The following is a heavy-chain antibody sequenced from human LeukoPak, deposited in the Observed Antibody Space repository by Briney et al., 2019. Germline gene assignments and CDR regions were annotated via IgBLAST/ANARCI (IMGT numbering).Heavy chain of an antibody. CDR3: ARGGSAWDNPFDY. D-gene: IGHD6-19*01. CDR2: INPNNGDT. J-gene: IGHJ4*02. Sequence: ASVKVSCKASGYIFTTYFIHWVRQAPGQGLEWMGWINPNNGDTNYVQKFQGRVTMTRDTSISTAYMELSRLRADDTAVFYCARGGSAWDNPFDYWGQGTLVTVSS. V-gene: IGHV1-2*02. CDR1: GYIFTTYF.